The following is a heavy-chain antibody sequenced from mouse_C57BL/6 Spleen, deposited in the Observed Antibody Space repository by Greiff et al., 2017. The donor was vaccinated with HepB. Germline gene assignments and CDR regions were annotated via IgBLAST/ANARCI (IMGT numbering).Heavy chain of an antibody. Sequence: EVKLQESGPGLVKPSQSLSLTCSVTGYSITSGYYWNWIRQFPGNKLEWMGYISYDGSNNYNPSLKNRISITRDTSKNQFFLKLNSVTTEDTATYYCARAYYGSSYVAWFAYWGQGTLVTVSA. CDR1: GYSITSGYY. CDR3: ARAYYGSSYVAWFAY. CDR2: ISYDGSN. V-gene: IGHV3-6*01. D-gene: IGHD1-1*01. J-gene: IGHJ3*01.